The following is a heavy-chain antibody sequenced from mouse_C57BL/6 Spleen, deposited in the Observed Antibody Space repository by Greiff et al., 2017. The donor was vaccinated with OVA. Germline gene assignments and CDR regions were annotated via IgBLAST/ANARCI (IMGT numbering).Heavy chain of an antibody. Sequence: VKLHQSGPGLVQPSQSLSITCTVSGFSLTGYGVHWVRQSPGKGLEWLGVIWSGGSKDYTAEFIARLSISKDKYKSQVFCMMNSRQSYDTATYYFCRNGDYEGYFDVWGTGTTVTVSS. CDR3: CRNGDYEGYFDV. D-gene: IGHD2-4*01. CDR2: IWSGGSK. J-gene: IGHJ1*03. CDR1: GFSLTGYG. V-gene: IGHV2-2*03.